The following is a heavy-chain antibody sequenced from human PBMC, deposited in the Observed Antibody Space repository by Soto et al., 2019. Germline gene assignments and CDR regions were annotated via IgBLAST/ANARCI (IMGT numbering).Heavy chain of an antibody. CDR1: GFSLTTSGVG. D-gene: IGHD3-3*01. J-gene: IGHJ4*02. V-gene: IGHV2-5*02. CDR3: AHRVLRTVFGLVTTTAIYFDF. Sequence: QITLNESGPTVVRPTETLTLTCRFSGFSLTTSGVGVGWIRQSPGKAPEWLAIIYWDDDKRNSASLKCRLTITKDTSKNQVVLTVSDLDPTDTATYYCAHRVLRTVFGLVTTTAIYFDFWGQGTPVAVSS. CDR2: IYWDDDK.